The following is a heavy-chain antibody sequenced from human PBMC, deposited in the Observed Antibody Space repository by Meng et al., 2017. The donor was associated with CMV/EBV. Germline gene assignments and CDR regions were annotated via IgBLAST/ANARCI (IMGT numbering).Heavy chain of an antibody. CDR2: ISSSSSYI. CDR1: GFTCSSYS. CDR3: ARGGGSYPNWFDP. D-gene: IGHD1-26*01. Sequence: ASGFTCSSYSMNWVRQAPGKGLEWVSSISSSSSYIYYADSVKGRFTISRDNAKNSLYLQMNSLRAEDTAVYYCARGGGSYPNWFDPWGQGTLVTVSS. J-gene: IGHJ5*02. V-gene: IGHV3-21*01.